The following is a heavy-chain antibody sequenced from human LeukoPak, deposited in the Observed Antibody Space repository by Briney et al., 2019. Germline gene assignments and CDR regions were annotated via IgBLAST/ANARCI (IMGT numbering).Heavy chain of an antibody. D-gene: IGHD2-8*01. CDR3: SGAPGYYHYMDV. J-gene: IGHJ6*03. CDR2: ISSSSSTI. Sequence: GGSLRLSCAVSTFTFSSCNTYCVSHAAGKGLEWVSYISSSSSTIYYADSVKGRFTISRDNAKSPLYLQMTSLRAQDPAVHFWSGAPGYYHYMDVWGKGPRVPVSS. CDR1: TFTFSSCN. V-gene: IGHV3-48*01.